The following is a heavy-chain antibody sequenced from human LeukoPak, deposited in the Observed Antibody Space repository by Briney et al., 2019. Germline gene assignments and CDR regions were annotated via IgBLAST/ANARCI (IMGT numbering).Heavy chain of an antibody. Sequence: ASVKVSCKASGYTFTGYYMHWVRQAPGQGLEWMGWINPNSGGTDYAQKFQGRVTMTRDTSISTAYMELSRLRSDDTAVYYCARTLEPDYGDPPFDYWGQGTLVTVSS. CDR1: GYTFTGYY. CDR3: ARTLEPDYGDPPFDY. CDR2: INPNSGGT. J-gene: IGHJ4*02. D-gene: IGHD4-17*01. V-gene: IGHV1-2*02.